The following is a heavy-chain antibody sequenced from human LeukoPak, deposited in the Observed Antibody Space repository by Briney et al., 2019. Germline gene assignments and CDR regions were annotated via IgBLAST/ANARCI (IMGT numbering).Heavy chain of an antibody. CDR2: VSYDGSDK. J-gene: IGHJ6*03. V-gene: IGHV3-30*01. D-gene: IGHD5-12*01. CDR1: GFTFSSYW. Sequence: GGSLRLSCAASGFTFSSYWMSWVRQAQGKGLEWVAVVSYDGSDKYYADSVKGRFTISRDKSKNTLHLQTNSLRAEDTAVYYCARDRLSRYDSSRYMDVWGKGTTVTVSS. CDR3: ARDRLSRYDSSRYMDV.